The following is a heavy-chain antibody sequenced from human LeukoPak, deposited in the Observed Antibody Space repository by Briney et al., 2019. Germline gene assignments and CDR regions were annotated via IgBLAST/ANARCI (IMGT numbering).Heavy chain of an antibody. CDR1: GFTFSDYW. CDR3: AISVEMATIGDH. J-gene: IGHJ4*02. V-gene: IGHV3-7*03. D-gene: IGHD5-24*01. CDR2: IRQDGSEK. Sequence: GGSLRLSCAVSGFTFSDYWTTWVRQAPGKGLQWVANIRQDGSEKYYVDSVKGRFTISRDNAKNSLYLQMNSLTTEDTAVYYCAISVEMATIGDHWGQGILVTVS.